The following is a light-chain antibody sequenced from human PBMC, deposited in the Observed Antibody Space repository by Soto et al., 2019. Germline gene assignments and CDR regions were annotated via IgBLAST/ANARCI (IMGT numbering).Light chain of an antibody. CDR1: SSDVGGYNY. J-gene: IGLJ1*01. Sequence: QSVLTQPASVSGSPGQSITISCTGTSSDVGGYNYVSWYQQLPGKAPRLMIYEVSNRPSGVSNRFSGSKSGNTASLTISGLQAEDEADYYCSSYRSSSTLYVFGTGTKGTVL. CDR3: SSYRSSSTLYV. V-gene: IGLV2-14*01. CDR2: EVS.